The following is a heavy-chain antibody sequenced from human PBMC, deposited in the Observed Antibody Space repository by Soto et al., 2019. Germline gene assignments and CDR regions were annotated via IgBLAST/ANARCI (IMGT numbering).Heavy chain of an antibody. J-gene: IGHJ4*02. V-gene: IGHV3-74*01. CDR2: LDNDGTNT. Sequence: HPGGPLRLSCAASGFTFSTYWMHWVRQAPGKGLVWVSRLDNDGTNTRYADSVKGRFTVSRDNGKNTVYLQMDSLRAEDTAVYYCARDGGTYFDYWGQGTLVTVSS. D-gene: IGHD3-16*01. CDR3: ARDGGTYFDY. CDR1: GFTFSTYW.